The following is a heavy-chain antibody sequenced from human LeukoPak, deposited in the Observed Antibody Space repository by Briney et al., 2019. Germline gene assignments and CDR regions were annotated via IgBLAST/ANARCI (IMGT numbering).Heavy chain of an antibody. CDR3: AHRPIAAAGIGFDY. CDR2: IYWNDDK. J-gene: IGHJ4*02. CDR1: GFSLSTGGVG. V-gene: IGHV2-5*01. D-gene: IGHD6-13*01. Sequence: SGPTLVKPTQTLTLTCTFSGFSLSTGGVGVAWIRQPPGKALEWLALIYWNDDKRYSPSLKSRLTITKDTSKNQVVLTMTNMDPVDTATYYCAHRPIAAAGIGFDYWGQGTLVTVSS.